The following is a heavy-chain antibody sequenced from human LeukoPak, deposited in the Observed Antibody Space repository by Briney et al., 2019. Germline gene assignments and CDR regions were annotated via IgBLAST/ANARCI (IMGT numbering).Heavy chain of an antibody. Sequence: PGGSLRLSCAASGFTFSSYAMSWVRQAPGKGLEWVSTIGGNGGSTYYADSVKGRFTISRDNSKNTLYLQMNSLRAEDTAVYYCARDIGVGSSGYYGYLDYWGQGTLVTVSS. CDR3: ARDIGVGSSGYYGYLDY. D-gene: IGHD3-22*01. V-gene: IGHV3-23*01. CDR2: IGGNGGST. CDR1: GFTFSSYA. J-gene: IGHJ4*02.